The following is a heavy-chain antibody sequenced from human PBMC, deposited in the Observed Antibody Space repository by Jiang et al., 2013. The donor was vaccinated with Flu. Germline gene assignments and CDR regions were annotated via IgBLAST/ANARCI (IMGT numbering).Heavy chain of an antibody. CDR1: GFTFSSYA. CDR3: ARVDMIVVGNGYDYYYYGMDV. D-gene: IGHD3-22*01. CDR2: ISYDGSNK. V-gene: IGHV3-30*01. J-gene: IGHJ6*04. Sequence: VQLVESGGGVVQPGRSLRLSCAASGFTFSSYAMHWVRQAPGKGLEWVAVISYDGSNKYYADSVKGRFTISRDNSKNTLYLQMNSLRAEDTAVYYCARVDMIVVGNGYDYYYYGMDVWGEGTTVTVSS.